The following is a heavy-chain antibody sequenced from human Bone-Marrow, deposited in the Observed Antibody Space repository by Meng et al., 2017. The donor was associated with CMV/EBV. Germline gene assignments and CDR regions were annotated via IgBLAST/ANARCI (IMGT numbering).Heavy chain of an antibody. CDR1: GFTFSSYS. J-gene: IGHJ6*02. V-gene: IGHV3-21*01. Sequence: GESLKISCAASGFTFSSYSMNWVRQAPGKGLEWVSSISSSSSYIYYADSVKGRFTISRDNAKNSLYLQMNSLRAEDTAVYYCASLYDFWRVGMDVCGQGTTVTVSS. CDR2: ISSSSSYI. D-gene: IGHD3-3*01. CDR3: ASLYDFWRVGMDV.